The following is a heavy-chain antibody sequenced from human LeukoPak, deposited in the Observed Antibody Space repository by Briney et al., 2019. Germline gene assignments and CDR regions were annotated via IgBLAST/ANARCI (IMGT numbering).Heavy chain of an antibody. J-gene: IGHJ4*02. CDR2: IYSGGST. CDR3: ATSPPTGITVSYFDS. Sequence: PGGSLRLPCAASGFTVSSNYMSWVRQAPGKGLEWVSVIYSGGSTYYADSVKGRLTISRDNSKNTVYLQMNSLRAEDTAVYYCATSPPTGITVSYFDSWGQGTLVTVSS. V-gene: IGHV3-53*01. D-gene: IGHD4-17*01. CDR1: GFTVSSNY.